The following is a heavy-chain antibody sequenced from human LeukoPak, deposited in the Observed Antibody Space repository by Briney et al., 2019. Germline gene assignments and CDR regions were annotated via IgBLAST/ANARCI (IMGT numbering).Heavy chain of an antibody. Sequence: GGSLRLSCAASGFTFTNYWMSWVRQAPGKGLELVANIKQDRSEKYYVDSVKGRFTISRDNAKNSLYLQMNSLRAEDTAVYYCAMTTVTTSSPSTFDYWGQGTLVTVSS. V-gene: IGHV3-7*03. CDR2: IKQDRSEK. D-gene: IGHD4-11*01. CDR1: GFTFTNYW. J-gene: IGHJ4*02. CDR3: AMTTVTTSSPSTFDY.